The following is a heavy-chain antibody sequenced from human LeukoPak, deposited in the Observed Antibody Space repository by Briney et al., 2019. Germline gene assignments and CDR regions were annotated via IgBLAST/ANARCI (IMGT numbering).Heavy chain of an antibody. D-gene: IGHD3-22*01. J-gene: IGHJ4*02. Sequence: ASVKVSCKASGYTFTGYYMHWVRQAPGQGLEWMGRINPNSGGTNYAQKFQGRVTMTRDTSISTAYMELSRLRSDDTAVYYCAKDRAGSGSHGDYWGQGTLVTVSS. CDR3: AKDRAGSGSHGDY. CDR2: INPNSGGT. CDR1: GYTFTGYY. V-gene: IGHV1-2*06.